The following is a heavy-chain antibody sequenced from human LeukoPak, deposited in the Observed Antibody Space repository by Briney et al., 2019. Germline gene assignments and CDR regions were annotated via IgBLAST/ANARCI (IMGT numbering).Heavy chain of an antibody. CDR3: ARDLGDLIVGGESFQN. J-gene: IGHJ1*01. CDR2: INSSSSYI. V-gene: IGHV3-21*01. CDR1: GFTFSSYS. D-gene: IGHD1-26*01. Sequence: KPGGSLRLSCAASGFTFSSYSMNWVRQAPGKGLEWVSSINSSSSYIHYSDSVKGRFTISRDNAKNSLYLQMNSLRAEETAVYYCARDLGDLIVGGESFQNWGQGTLVTVSS.